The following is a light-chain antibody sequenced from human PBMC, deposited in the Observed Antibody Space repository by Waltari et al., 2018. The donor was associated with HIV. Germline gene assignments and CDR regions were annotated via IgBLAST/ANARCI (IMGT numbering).Light chain of an antibody. Sequence: SSELTQPPSVSVSPGQTARITCPGAASPKAHTHCFPQKPGQAPVVVMHKNTERPSGIPERFSASRSGTTVTLTITGVQTDDEADYYCLSADNSGTYVFGPGTTVTVL. CDR3: LSADNSGTYV. CDR1: ASPKAH. CDR2: KNT. J-gene: IGLJ1*01. V-gene: IGLV3-25*03.